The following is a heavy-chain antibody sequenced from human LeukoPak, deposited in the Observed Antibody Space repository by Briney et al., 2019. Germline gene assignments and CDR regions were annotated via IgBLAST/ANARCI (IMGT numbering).Heavy chain of an antibody. CDR2: ISSSATTI. V-gene: IGHV3-48*01. Sequence: PGGSLRLSRAASGFSFSGYSMNWVRQAPGKGLEWVSYISSSATTIYYADSMKGRFTVSRDSAKNSLSLQMNSLIAEDTAVYYCVRSRSGYHFDYWGQGTLVTVSS. CDR3: VRSRSGYHFDY. J-gene: IGHJ4*02. CDR1: GFSFSGYS. D-gene: IGHD5-12*01.